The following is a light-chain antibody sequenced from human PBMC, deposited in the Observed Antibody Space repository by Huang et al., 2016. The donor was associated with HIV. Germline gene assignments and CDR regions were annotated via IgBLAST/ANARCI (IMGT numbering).Light chain of an antibody. J-gene: IGKJ3*01. CDR1: QSVSSSN. CDR2: GAS. Sequence: EIVLAQSPGTLSLSPGERATLSCRASQSVSSSNVAWYQQKPGQAPRLRIYGASSRATGIPDRFSGSGSGTDFTLTISRLEPEDFAVYYCQEYETFGPGTKVDIK. V-gene: IGKV3-20*01. CDR3: QEYET.